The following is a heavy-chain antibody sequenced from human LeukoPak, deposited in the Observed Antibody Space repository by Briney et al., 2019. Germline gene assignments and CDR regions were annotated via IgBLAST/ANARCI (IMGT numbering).Heavy chain of an antibody. CDR2: ISAYNGNT. CDR3: ARAHRRTDSSGWLGGY. J-gene: IGHJ4*02. V-gene: IGHV1-18*01. D-gene: IGHD6-19*01. CDR1: GYTFTSYG. Sequence: GASVKVSCKASGYTFTSYGISWVRQAPGQGLEWMGWISAYNGNTNYAQKLQGRVTMTTDTSTSTAYMELRSLRSDDTAVYYCARAHRRTDSSGWLGGYWGQGTLVTVSA.